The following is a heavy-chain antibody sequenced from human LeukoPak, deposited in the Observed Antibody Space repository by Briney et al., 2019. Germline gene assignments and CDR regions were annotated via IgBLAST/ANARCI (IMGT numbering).Heavy chain of an antibody. J-gene: IGHJ6*02. CDR1: GYTLTELS. CDR2: FDPEDGET. V-gene: IGHV1-24*01. D-gene: IGHD3-10*01. Sequence: ASVKVSCKVSGYTLTELSMHWVRQAPGKGLGWMGGFDPEDGETIYAQKFQGRVTMTEDISTDTAYMELSSLRSEDTAVYYCATDEKSRGYYYGMDVWGQGTTVTVSS. CDR3: ATDEKSRGYYYGMDV.